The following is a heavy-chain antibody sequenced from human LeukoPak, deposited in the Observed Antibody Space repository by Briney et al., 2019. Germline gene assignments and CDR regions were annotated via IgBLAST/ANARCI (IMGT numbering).Heavy chain of an antibody. V-gene: IGHV1-2*02. CDR3: ARPQGPAYYYDSSGYYSDYYYGMDV. CDR2: INPNSGGT. CDR1: GYTFTGYY. J-gene: IGHJ6*02. D-gene: IGHD3-22*01. Sequence: ASVTVSCKASGYTFTGYYMHWVRQAPGQGLEWMGWINPNSGGTNYAQQLQGRVTMTRDTSISTAYTELSRLRSDDTAVYYCARPQGPAYYYDSSGYYSDYYYGMDVWGQGTTVTVSS.